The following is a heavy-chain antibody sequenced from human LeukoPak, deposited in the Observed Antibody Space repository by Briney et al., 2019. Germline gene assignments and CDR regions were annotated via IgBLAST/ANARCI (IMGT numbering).Heavy chain of an antibody. CDR3: ANKEEGAKGNY. J-gene: IGHJ4*02. CDR1: GFTFSSYS. Sequence: PGASLRLSCAASGFTFSSYSMSWVRQAPGKGLEWVSAISGSGGSTYYADSVKGRFTISRENSKTTLYPAMNSLRAEDKAVYYCANKEEGAKGNYWGKATLVTVSS. D-gene: IGHD1-26*01. CDR2: ISGSGGST. V-gene: IGHV3-23*01.